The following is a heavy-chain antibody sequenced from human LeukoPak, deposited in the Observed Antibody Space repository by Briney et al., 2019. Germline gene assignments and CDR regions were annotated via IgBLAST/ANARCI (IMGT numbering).Heavy chain of an antibody. Sequence: SETLSLTCTVSGGSISSSSYYWGWIRQPPGKGLEWIGGIYYSGSTYYNPSLKSRVTISVDTSKNQFSLKLSSVTAADTAVYYCGVVVAATPGNNWFDPWGQGTLVTVSS. CDR3: GVVVAATPGNNWFDP. CDR2: IYYSGST. D-gene: IGHD2-15*01. V-gene: IGHV4-39*07. CDR1: GGSISSSSYY. J-gene: IGHJ5*02.